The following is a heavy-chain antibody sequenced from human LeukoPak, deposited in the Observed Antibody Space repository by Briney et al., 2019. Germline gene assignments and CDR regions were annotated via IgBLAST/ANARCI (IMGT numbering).Heavy chain of an antibody. D-gene: IGHD5-12*01. CDR1: GYSFTSYD. CDR3: ARAQWALGQVATSYYYYYYMDV. CDR2: FNLSVVST. J-gene: IGHJ6*03. V-gene: IGHV1-46*01. Sequence: ASVKVSCKASGYSFTSYDINWVRQATGQGLEWMGIFNLSVVSTIYAQKFQGRVTMTRDMSTSTVYMELSSLRSEDTAVYYCARAQWALGQVATSYYYYYYMDVWGKGTTVTVSS.